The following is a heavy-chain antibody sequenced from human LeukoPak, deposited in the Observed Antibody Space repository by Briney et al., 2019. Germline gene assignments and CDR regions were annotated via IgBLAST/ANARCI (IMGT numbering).Heavy chain of an antibody. V-gene: IGHV3-33*03. CDR3: ASGSYGSGSFDP. CDR1: GFAFSTSA. CDR2: LSFDGSQM. Sequence: PGGSLRLSCAASGFAFSTSAMHWVRQSPGKGLEWLAILSFDGSQMFYADSLKGRFTLSRDNAKNSLYLQMNSLRAEDTAVYYCASGSYGSGSFDPWGQGTLVTVSS. J-gene: IGHJ5*02. D-gene: IGHD3-10*01.